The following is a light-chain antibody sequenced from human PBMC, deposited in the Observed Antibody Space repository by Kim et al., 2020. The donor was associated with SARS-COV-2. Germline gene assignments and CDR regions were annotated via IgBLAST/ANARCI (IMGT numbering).Light chain of an antibody. CDR3: QQRSSWPPTYT. V-gene: IGKV3-11*01. CDR1: EIISSF. Sequence: EIVVTQSPATLSLSPGERATLSCRASEIISSFLAWYQQKPGQAPRLLMYDAAKRATGVPTRFSGTGSGTDFTLTISDVEPEDSAVYYCQQRSSWPPTYTFGQGTKLEIK. CDR2: DAA. J-gene: IGKJ2*01.